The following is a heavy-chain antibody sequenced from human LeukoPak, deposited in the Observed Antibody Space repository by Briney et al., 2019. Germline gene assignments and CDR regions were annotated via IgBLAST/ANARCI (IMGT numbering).Heavy chain of an antibody. J-gene: IGHJ5*02. CDR1: GGSISSSSYF. CDR3: ARMTTVITRIS. D-gene: IGHD4-11*01. V-gene: IGHV4-39*01. Sequence: PSETLSLTCTVSGGSISSSSYFWGWIRQPPGKGMEWIGNIYYSGTTYYNPSLKSRITMSIDTSKNQFSLRVSSVTAADTAVYYCARMTTVITRISWGQGTLVTVSS. CDR2: IYYSGTT.